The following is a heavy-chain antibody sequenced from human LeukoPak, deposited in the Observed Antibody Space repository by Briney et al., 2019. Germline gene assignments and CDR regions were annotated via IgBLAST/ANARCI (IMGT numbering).Heavy chain of an antibody. J-gene: IGHJ5*02. CDR2: IYHSGST. CDR3: AREQQLVLVNWFDP. D-gene: IGHD6-13*01. Sequence: SGTLSLTCAVSGGSISSNNWWSWVRQPPGKGLEWIGEIYHSGSTNYNPSLKSRVTISVDKSKNQFSLKLSSVTAADTAVYYCAREQQLVLVNWFDPWGQGTLVTVSS. CDR1: GGSISSNNW. V-gene: IGHV4-4*02.